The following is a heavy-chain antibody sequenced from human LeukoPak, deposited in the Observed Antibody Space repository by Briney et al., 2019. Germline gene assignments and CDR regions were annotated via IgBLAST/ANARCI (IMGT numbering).Heavy chain of an antibody. CDR1: GFTFSSYS. V-gene: IGHV3-21*01. CDR3: ARDPEYYDFWSGYYTAPTGFDY. CDR2: ISSSSSYI. D-gene: IGHD3-3*01. J-gene: IGHJ4*02. Sequence: KAGGSLRLSCAASGFTFSSYSMNWVRQAPGKGLEWVSSISSSSSYIYYADSVKGRFTISRDNAKNSLYLQMNSLRAEDTAVYYCARDPEYYDFWSGYYTAPTGFDYWGQGTLVTVSS.